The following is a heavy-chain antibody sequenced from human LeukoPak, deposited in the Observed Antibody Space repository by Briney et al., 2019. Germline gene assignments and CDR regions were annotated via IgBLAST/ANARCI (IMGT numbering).Heavy chain of an antibody. Sequence: ASVKVSCKASGYTFTSYYMHWVRQAPGQGLEWMGIISPSGGSTSYAQKFQGRVTMTRDTSTSTVYVELSSLRSEDTAVYYCARDRGRARNYDFWSGYHWFDPWGQGTLVTVSS. D-gene: IGHD3-3*01. CDR1: GYTFTSYY. CDR3: ARDRGRARNYDFWSGYHWFDP. CDR2: ISPSGGST. J-gene: IGHJ5*02. V-gene: IGHV1-46*01.